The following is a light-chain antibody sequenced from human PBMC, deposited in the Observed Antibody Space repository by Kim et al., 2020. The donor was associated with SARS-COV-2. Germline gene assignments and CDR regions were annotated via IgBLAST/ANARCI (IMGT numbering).Light chain of an antibody. Sequence: RVTISCSGRKSTIGAGHDVAWYQRLPGTAPQHLIYGNNYRPSGVPDRISGSKFGTSATLAITGLQAEDEAAYSCQSYDNNLSGYVFGPETEVTVL. J-gene: IGLJ1*01. CDR3: QSYDNNLSGYV. V-gene: IGLV1-40*01. CDR2: GNN. CDR1: KSTIGAGHD.